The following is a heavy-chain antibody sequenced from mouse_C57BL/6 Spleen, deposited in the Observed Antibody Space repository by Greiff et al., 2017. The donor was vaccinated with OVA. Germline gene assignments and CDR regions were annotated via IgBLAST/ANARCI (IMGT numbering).Heavy chain of an antibody. Sequence: QVQLQQSGPELVKPGASVKISCKASGYSFTSYYIHWVKQRPGQGLEWIGWIYPGSGNTKYNEKFKGKATLTADTSSSTAYMQLSSLTSEDSAVYSCALYNYGSQLAYWGQGTTLTVSS. CDR1: GYSFTSYY. J-gene: IGHJ2*01. V-gene: IGHV1-66*01. CDR3: ALYNYGSQLAY. D-gene: IGHD1-1*01. CDR2: IYPGSGNT.